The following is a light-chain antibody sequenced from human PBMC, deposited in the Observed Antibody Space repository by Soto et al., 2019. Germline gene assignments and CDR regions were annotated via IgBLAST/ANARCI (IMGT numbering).Light chain of an antibody. CDR3: QQYDNLVII. Sequence: DIQVTQSPSSLSASVGDRVTITCQASQDISNYLNWYQQKPGKAPKLLIYDASHLETGVPSRFSGNGSGTDFTLTISCLQPEDVATYYCQQYDNLVIIFGHGTRLDIK. V-gene: IGKV1-33*01. CDR1: QDISNY. CDR2: DAS. J-gene: IGKJ5*01.